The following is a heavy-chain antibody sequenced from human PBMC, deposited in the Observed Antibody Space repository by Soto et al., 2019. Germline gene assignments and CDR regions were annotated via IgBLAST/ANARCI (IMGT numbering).Heavy chain of an antibody. V-gene: IGHV3-74*01. J-gene: IGHJ4*02. CDR1: GFTFSSSW. D-gene: IGHD5-12*01. Sequence: EVQLVESGGGLAQPGGSLRLSCEASGFTFSSSWMHWVRQPPGTGLVWVSGINSNGRTTTYADSVKGRFTISRDNAKNTGYLPMNSLRAEDTAVYSCARDGYGDYENWGQGTLVTVAS. CDR2: INSNGRTT. CDR3: ARDGYGDYEN.